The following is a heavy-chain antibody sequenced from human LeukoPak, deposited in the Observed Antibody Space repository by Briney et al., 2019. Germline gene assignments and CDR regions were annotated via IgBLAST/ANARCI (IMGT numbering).Heavy chain of an antibody. D-gene: IGHD3-22*01. Sequence: PSETLSLTCTVSGGSISSGSYYWGWIRQPPGKGLEWIGSIYYSGSTYYNPSLKSRVTISVDTSKNQFSLKLSSVTAADTAVYYCARDHDSSGLDYWGQGTLVTVSS. J-gene: IGHJ4*02. CDR1: GGSISSGSYY. CDR3: ARDHDSSGLDY. V-gene: IGHV4-39*02. CDR2: IYYSGST.